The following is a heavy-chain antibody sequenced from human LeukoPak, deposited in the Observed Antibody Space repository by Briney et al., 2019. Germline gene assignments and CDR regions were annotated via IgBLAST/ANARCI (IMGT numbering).Heavy chain of an antibody. CDR2: IIPIFGTA. D-gene: IGHD3-10*01. V-gene: IGHV1-69*13. J-gene: IGHJ5*02. CDR3: ARDARPGYYYGSGSGNWFDP. CDR1: GGTFSSYA. Sequence: EASVKVSCKASGGTFSSYAISWVRQAPGQGLEWMGGIIPIFGTANYAQKFQGRVTITADESTSTAYMELSSLRSEDTAVYYCARDARPGYYYGSGSGNWFDPWGQGTLVTVSS.